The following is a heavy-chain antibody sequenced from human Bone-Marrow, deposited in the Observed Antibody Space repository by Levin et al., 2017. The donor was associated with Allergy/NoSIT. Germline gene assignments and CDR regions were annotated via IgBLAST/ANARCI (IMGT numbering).Heavy chain of an antibody. CDR2: IGRDRTTT. CDR1: GFTFGENW. D-gene: IGHD2-15*01. CDR3: ARYGSGRKLQDPFDY. V-gene: IGHV3-74*01. Sequence: GESLKISCAASGFTFGENWMHWVRQAPGKGLEWVSRIGRDRTTTDYADSVQGRFTISRDNAKNTLYLQMNSLRVGDTAVYYCARYGSGRKLQDPFDYWGQGTLVTVSS. J-gene: IGHJ4*02.